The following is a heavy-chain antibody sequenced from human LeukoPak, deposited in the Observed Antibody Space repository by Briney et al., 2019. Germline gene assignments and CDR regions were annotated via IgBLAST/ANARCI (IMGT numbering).Heavy chain of an antibody. CDR1: AFTFSSYA. V-gene: IGHV3-7*05. Sequence: GGSLRLSCAASAFTFSSYAMNWVRQAPGKGLEWVANIKQDGSEKYYVDSVKGRFTISRDNAKNSLYLQMNSLRAEDTAVYYCARDQRYCSSSSCPWEPFDYWGQGTLVTVSS. CDR3: ARDQRYCSSSSCPWEPFDY. CDR2: IKQDGSEK. D-gene: IGHD2-2*01. J-gene: IGHJ4*02.